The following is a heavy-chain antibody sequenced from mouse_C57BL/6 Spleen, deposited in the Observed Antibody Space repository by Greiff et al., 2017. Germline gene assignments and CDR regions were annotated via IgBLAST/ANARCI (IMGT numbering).Heavy chain of an antibody. J-gene: IGHJ2*01. CDR1: GFTFSDYY. V-gene: IGHV5-12*01. D-gene: IGHD1-1*01. Sequence: DVKLVESGGGLVQPGGSLKLSCAASGFTFSDYYMYWVRQTPEKRLEWVAYISNGGGSTYYPDTVKGRFTISRDNAKNTLYLQMSRLKSEDTAMYYCASHYYGSRYYFDYWGQGTTLTVSS. CDR2: ISNGGGST. CDR3: ASHYYGSRYYFDY.